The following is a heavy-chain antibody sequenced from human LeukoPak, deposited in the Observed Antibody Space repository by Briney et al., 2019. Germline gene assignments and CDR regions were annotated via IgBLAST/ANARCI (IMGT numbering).Heavy chain of an antibody. J-gene: IGHJ4*02. D-gene: IGHD2-21*01. V-gene: IGHV3-23*01. CDR1: GFIFSHYT. CDR2: INGSGDAT. Sequence: GGSLRLSCATSGFIFSHYTMTWVRQAPGKGLEWVSSINGSGDATKYADFVMGRFTISRDNSKNTVSLQMNSLRAEDTAVYYCAKSDCGSDDCKLLNYWGQGTLVMASS. CDR3: AKSDCGSDDCKLLNY.